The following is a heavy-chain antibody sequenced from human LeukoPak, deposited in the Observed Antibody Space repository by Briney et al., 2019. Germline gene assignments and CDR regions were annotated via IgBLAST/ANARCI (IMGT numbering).Heavy chain of an antibody. D-gene: IGHD3-10*01. Sequence: GGSLRLSCTASGFTFSDYWMYWVRQAPGKGLVWVSRIKSDGTGMLYEDFAEGRFTISRDNAKNALYLQMSSLREEDTAVYYCVRGQTIDFWGQGTLVTVSS. CDR1: GFTFSDYW. CDR2: IKSDGTGM. J-gene: IGHJ4*02. CDR3: VRGQTIDF. V-gene: IGHV3-74*03.